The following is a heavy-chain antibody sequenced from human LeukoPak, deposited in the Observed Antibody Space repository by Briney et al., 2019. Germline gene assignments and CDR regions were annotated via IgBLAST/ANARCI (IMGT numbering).Heavy chain of an antibody. Sequence: PSETPSLTCTVSGGSISSYYWSWIRHPPGEGLEWIGYIYYSGSTNYHPSLKSRVTISVDTSKNQFSLKLSSVTAADTAVCYCARPRLGVWGSYRPGAFDIWGQGTMVTVSS. CDR2: IYYSGST. CDR1: GGSISSYY. V-gene: IGHV4-59*01. CDR3: ARPRLGVWGSYRPGAFDI. J-gene: IGHJ3*02. D-gene: IGHD3-16*02.